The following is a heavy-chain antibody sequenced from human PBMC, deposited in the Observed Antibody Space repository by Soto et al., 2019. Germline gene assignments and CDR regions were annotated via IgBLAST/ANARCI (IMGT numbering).Heavy chain of an antibody. Sequence: PGGSLRLPCAASGFTFSSLAMHWVRQAPGKGLEWVAVISYDGSNKYYADSVKGRFTISRDNSKNTLYLQMNSLRAEDTAVYYCAREGIAVAGAAFDIWGQGTMVTVSS. CDR3: AREGIAVAGAAFDI. V-gene: IGHV3-30-3*01. J-gene: IGHJ3*02. D-gene: IGHD6-19*01. CDR2: ISYDGSNK. CDR1: GFTFSSLA.